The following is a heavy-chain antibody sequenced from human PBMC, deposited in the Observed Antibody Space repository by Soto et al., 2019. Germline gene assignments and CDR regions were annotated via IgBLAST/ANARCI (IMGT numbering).Heavy chain of an antibody. CDR3: ARDLRYYDSSGYRGSWFDP. CDR2: IYYSGST. J-gene: IGHJ5*02. CDR1: GGSISSYY. D-gene: IGHD3-22*01. V-gene: IGHV4-59*01. Sequence: SETLSLTCTVSGGSISSYYWSWIRQPPGKGLEWIGYIYYSGSTNYNPSLKSRVTISVDTSKNQFSLKLSSVTAADTAVYYCARDLRYYDSSGYRGSWFDPWGQRTLVTVSS.